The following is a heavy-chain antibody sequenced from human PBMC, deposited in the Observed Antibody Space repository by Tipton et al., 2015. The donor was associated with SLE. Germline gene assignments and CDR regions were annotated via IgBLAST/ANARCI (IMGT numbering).Heavy chain of an antibody. J-gene: IGHJ4*02. D-gene: IGHD6-13*01. CDR2: ISGSGSTI. CDR1: GFAFSDYY. Sequence: GSLRLSCAASGFAFSDYYMNWIRQAPGKGLEWVSYISGSGSTISYADSLKGRFTVSRDNAKNSLFLQMNCLRAEDTAVYYCAMRKGAAGSISYFDFWGQGMLVTVSS. CDR3: AMRKGAAGSISYFDF. V-gene: IGHV3-11*01.